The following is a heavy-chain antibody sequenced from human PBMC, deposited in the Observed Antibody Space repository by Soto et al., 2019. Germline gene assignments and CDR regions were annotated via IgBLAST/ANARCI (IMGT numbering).Heavy chain of an antibody. V-gene: IGHV4-39*01. Sequence: SETLSLTCTVSGGSISSSSYYWGWIRQPPGKGLEWIGSIYYSGSTYYNPSLKSRVTISVDTSKNQFSLKLSSVTAADTAVYYCARRSDVCKSYDFWSGYYSYGMDVWGQGTTVTVSS. CDR3: ARRSDVCKSYDFWSGYYSYGMDV. J-gene: IGHJ6*02. D-gene: IGHD3-3*01. CDR1: GGSISSSSYY. CDR2: IYYSGST.